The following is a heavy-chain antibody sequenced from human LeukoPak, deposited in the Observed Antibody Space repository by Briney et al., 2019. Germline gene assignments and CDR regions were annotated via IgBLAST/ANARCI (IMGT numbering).Heavy chain of an antibody. CDR1: GYTFSSYY. CDR2: INPNSGGT. Sequence: ASVKVSCKASGYTFSSYYMHWVRQAPGQGLEWMGWINPNSGGTNYAQKFQGRVTMTRDTSISTAYMELSRLRSDDAAVYYCARDQSGYNWNYDYDYWGQGTLVTVSS. J-gene: IGHJ4*02. D-gene: IGHD1-7*01. CDR3: ARDQSGYNWNYDYDY. V-gene: IGHV1-2*02.